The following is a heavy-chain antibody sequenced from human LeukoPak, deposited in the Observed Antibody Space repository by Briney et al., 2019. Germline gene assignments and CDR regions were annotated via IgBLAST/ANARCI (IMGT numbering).Heavy chain of an antibody. J-gene: IGHJ4*02. CDR3: ARTYFGSGNTLVH. V-gene: IGHV3-21*01. CDR1: GFTFSSYS. CDR2: ISSSSSYI. D-gene: IGHD3-10*01. Sequence: GGSLRLSCAASGFTFSSYSMNWVRQAPGKGLEWVSSISSSSSYIYYADSVKGRFTISRDNAKNSLYLQMNSLRAEDTAVYYCARTYFGSGNTLVHWGQGTLVTVSS.